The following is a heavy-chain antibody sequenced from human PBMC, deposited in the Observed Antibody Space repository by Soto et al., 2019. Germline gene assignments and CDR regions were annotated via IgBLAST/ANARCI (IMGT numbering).Heavy chain of an antibody. J-gene: IGHJ6*02. Sequence: SETLSLTCAVSGGSISSGGYPWSWIRQPPGKGLEWIGYIYHSGSTYYNPSLKSRVTISVDRSKNQFSLKLSSVTAADTAVYYCARGGVRANYYYYYGMDVWGQGTTVTVSS. V-gene: IGHV4-30-2*01. CDR1: GGSISSGGYP. CDR2: IYHSGST. CDR3: ARGGVRANYYYYYGMDV. D-gene: IGHD1-26*01.